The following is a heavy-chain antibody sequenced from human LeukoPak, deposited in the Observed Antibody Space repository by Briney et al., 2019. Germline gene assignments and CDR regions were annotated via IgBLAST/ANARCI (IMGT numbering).Heavy chain of an antibody. CDR2: ISGSGGST. J-gene: IGHJ4*02. D-gene: IGHD2-2*01. CDR1: GFTFSSYA. V-gene: IGHV3-23*01. CDR3: AKEGWDTVVVPSSATGFDH. Sequence: PGGSLRLSCAASGFTFSSYAMSWVRQAPGKGLEWVSAISGSGGSTYYADSVKGRFTISRDSSNNILYLQMNSLRVEDTAVYYCAKEGWDTVVVPSSATGFDHWGQGTLVTVSS.